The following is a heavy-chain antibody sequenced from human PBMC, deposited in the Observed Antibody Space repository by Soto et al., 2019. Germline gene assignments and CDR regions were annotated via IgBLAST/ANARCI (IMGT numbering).Heavy chain of an antibody. Sequence: PGGSLRLSCAASGFTFSDYYMSWIRQAPGKGLEWVSYISSSSSTIFYADSVKGRFTISRDYAKNSLSLQMNSLRDEDTAVYYCARGGSGSYYYYYGMDAWGQGTTVTVSS. CDR1: GFTFSDYY. CDR3: ARGGSGSYYYYYGMDA. V-gene: IGHV3-11*04. D-gene: IGHD5-12*01. J-gene: IGHJ6*02. CDR2: ISSSSSTI.